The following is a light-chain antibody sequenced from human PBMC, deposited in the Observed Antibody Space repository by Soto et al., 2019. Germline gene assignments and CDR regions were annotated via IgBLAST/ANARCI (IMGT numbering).Light chain of an antibody. CDR3: QQYNNWPPLT. V-gene: IGKV3-20*01. Sequence: EIVLTQSPGTLSLSRGQRATLSXRASQSVTTSYLVWYQQRPXXAPRLXXXAAXSRATGILDRFSGSGSGREFTLTLSSLQSEDFAVYYCQQYNNWPPLTFGGGTKVDIK. CDR2: AAX. J-gene: IGKJ4*01. CDR1: QSVTTSY.